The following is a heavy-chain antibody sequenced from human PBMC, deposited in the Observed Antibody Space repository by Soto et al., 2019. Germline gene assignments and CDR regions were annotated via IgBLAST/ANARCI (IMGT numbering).Heavy chain of an antibody. D-gene: IGHD3-10*01. CDR3: ASSYGSGSYYSY. CDR1: GFTFSSYA. J-gene: IGHJ4*02. CDR2: ISYDGSNK. V-gene: IGHV3-30-3*01. Sequence: GGSLRLSCAASGFTFSSYAMHWVRQAPGKGLEWVAVISYDGSNKYYADSVKGRFTIPRDNSKNTLYLQMNSLRAEDTAVYYCASSYGSGSYYSYWGQGTLVTVSS.